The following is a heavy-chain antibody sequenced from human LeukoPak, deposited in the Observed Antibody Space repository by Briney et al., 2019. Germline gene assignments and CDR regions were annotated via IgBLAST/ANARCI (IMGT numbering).Heavy chain of an antibody. CDR2: IGTSSTTI. Sequence: GESLRLSCAASGFTFSSYTMNWVRQPPGKGLEWVSNIGTSSTTIYYADSVKGRFTISRDNAKNSLYLQMNSLRAEDTAVYYCARGTHDYGDYSSPGPFLQHWGQGTLVTVSS. CDR3: ARGTHDYGDYSSPGPFLQH. D-gene: IGHD4-17*01. CDR1: GFTFSSYT. J-gene: IGHJ1*01. V-gene: IGHV3-48*01.